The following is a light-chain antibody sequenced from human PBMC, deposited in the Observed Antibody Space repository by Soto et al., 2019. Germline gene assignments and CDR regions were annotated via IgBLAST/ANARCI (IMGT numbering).Light chain of an antibody. V-gene: IGLV1-51*01. CDR3: AIWDHSLSSAV. CDR1: SSNIENNY. J-gene: IGLJ2*01. Sequence: QSVLTQPPSVSAAPGQKVTISCSGSSSNIENNYVSWYQQLPGTAPRLLIYDNNKRPSGIPDRFSGSKSGTSATLGITGLQAGDGADYYCAIWDHSLSSAVFGGGTKLTVL. CDR2: DNN.